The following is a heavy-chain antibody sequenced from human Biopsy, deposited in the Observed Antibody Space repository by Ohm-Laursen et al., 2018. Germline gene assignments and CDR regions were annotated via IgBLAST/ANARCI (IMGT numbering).Heavy chain of an antibody. D-gene: IGHD3-3*01. CDR3: ARLYRLDDYWNDDPPDAFDV. CDR2: ISNRGST. Sequence: SDTLSLTCTVSGGSISSDYWSWIRQSPGKGLEWIGYISNRGSTNYNPPLRGRVTISVDTSKNQFSLKLSSVTAADTAVFFCARLYRLDDYWNDDPPDAFDVWGQGTRVTVSS. CDR1: GGSISSDY. J-gene: IGHJ3*01. V-gene: IGHV4-59*07.